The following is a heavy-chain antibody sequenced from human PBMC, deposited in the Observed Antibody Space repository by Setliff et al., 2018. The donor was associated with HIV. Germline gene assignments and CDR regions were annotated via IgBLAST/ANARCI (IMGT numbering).Heavy chain of an antibody. CDR2: IYSRGSP. CDR1: GAPISNSNSY. CDR3: ARKTGSGTDVTYYYYYMDV. J-gene: IGHJ6*03. Sequence: ADTLFLTCAVYGAPISNSNSYGGWIRQPPGKRLEWLGSIYSRGSPSYNPSLSRRLTIFVDTSKNHVSLRLSSVTAAETAVYYCARKTGSGTDVTYYYYYMDVWGKGTTVTVSS. D-gene: IGHD3-10*01. V-gene: IGHV4-39*02.